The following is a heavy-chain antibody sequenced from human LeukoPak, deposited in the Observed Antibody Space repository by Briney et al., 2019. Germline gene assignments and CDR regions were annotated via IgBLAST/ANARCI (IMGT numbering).Heavy chain of an antibody. V-gene: IGHV6-1*01. D-gene: IGHD4-17*01. J-gene: IGHJ5*02. CDR2: TYYRSKWYN. Sequence: SQTLSLTCAISGDSVSSNSAAWNWIRQSPSRGLEWLGRTYYRSKWYNDYAVSVKSRITINPDTSKNQFSLQLNSVTPEDTAVYYCARDGPAARPFDYGDYGWFDPWGQGTLVTVSS. CDR3: ARDGPAARPFDYGDYGWFDP. CDR1: GDSVSSNSAA.